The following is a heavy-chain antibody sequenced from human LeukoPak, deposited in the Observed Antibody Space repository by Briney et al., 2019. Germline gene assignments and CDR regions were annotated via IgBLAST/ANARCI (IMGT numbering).Heavy chain of an antibody. D-gene: IGHD3-3*01. CDR2: INHSGST. V-gene: IGHV4-34*01. CDR1: GGSFSGYY. J-gene: IGHJ4*02. Sequence: SETLSLTCAVYGGSFSGYYWSWIRQPPGKGLEWIGEINHSGSTNYNPSLKSRVTISVDTSKNQFSLKLSPVTAADTAVYYCARRFFWSGYYAYWGQGTLVTVSS. CDR3: ARRFFWSGYYAY.